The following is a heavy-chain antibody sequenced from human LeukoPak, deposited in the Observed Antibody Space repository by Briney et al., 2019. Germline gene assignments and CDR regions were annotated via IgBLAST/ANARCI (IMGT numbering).Heavy chain of an antibody. D-gene: IGHD3-10*01. Sequence: SETLSLTCAVYGGSFSGYYWSWLRQPPGKGLEWIGEINHSGSTNYNPSLKSRVTISVDTSKNQFSLKLSSVTAADTAVYYCAKRGLLWFGKRKGAWFDPWGQGTLVTVSS. CDR3: AKRGLLWFGKRKGAWFDP. V-gene: IGHV4-34*01. CDR2: INHSGST. CDR1: GGSFSGYY. J-gene: IGHJ5*02.